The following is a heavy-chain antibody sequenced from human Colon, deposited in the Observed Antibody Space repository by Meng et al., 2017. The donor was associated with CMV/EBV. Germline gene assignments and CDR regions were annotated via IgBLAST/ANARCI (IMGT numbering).Heavy chain of an antibody. D-gene: IGHD3-10*01. Sequence: QVQLQQWGPGLLKPPETLSLTCAVYGGSFSGYYWSWIRQPPGKGLEWIGEINHSGSTNYNPSLKSRVTISVDTSKNQFSLKLSSVTAADTAVYYCARGLYGSGRHQIDYWGQGTLVTVSS. CDR3: ARGLYGSGRHQIDY. CDR1: GGSFSGYY. J-gene: IGHJ4*02. CDR2: INHSGST. V-gene: IGHV4-34*01.